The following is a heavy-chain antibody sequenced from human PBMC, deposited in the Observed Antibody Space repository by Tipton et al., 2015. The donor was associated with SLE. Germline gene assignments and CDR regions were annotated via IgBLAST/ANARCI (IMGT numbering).Heavy chain of an antibody. CDR2: IKEDGSTK. CDR1: GLSFSSYW. V-gene: IGHV3-7*01. Sequence: SLRLSCVASGLSFSSYWMTWVRQAPGKGLEWVANIKEDGSTKYYGDSVKGRFTISRDSAQNSLYLQMNSLRAEDTALYYCAASAMGHWGQGTLVTVSS. CDR3: AASAMGH. D-gene: IGHD5-24*01. J-gene: IGHJ4*02.